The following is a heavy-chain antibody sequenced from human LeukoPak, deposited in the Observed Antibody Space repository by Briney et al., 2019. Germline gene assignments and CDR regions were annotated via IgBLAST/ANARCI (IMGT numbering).Heavy chain of an antibody. D-gene: IGHD3-22*01. J-gene: IGHJ4*02. CDR1: GDSVSRSSYY. V-gene: IGHV4-61*01. CDR3: ARYLDSTGSFDF. Sequence: PSETLSLTCTVPGDSVSRSSYYWTWIRQPPGKGLEWIGYIYYIGSTNYNPSLKSRLTMSVDTSKNQFSLRLSSVIAADTAVYYCARYLDSTGSFDFWGQGTLVTVSS. CDR2: IYYIGST.